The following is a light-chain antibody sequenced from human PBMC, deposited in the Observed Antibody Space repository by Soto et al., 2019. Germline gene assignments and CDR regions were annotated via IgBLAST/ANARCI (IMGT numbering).Light chain of an antibody. CDR2: DAS. CDR3: QQYNSYSP. V-gene: IGKV1-5*01. J-gene: IGKJ1*01. CDR1: QSISSW. Sequence: IQMTQSPSTLSASVGDRVTITCRASQSISSWLAWYQQKPGKAPKLLIYDASSLESGVPSRFSGSGSGTEFTLTISNLQPDYFATYYCQQYNSYSPFGQGTKVEIK.